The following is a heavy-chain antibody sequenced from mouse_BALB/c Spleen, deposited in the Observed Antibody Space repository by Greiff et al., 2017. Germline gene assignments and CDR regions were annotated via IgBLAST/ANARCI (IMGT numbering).Heavy chain of an antibody. V-gene: IGHV2-5*01. Sequence: QVQLQQSGPGLVAPSQSLSITCTVSGFSLTSYGVHWVRQAPGKGLEWLGVIWRGGSTDYNAAFMSRLSITKDNSKSQVFFKMNSLQADDTAIYYCALDYYGSTSGAYWGQGTLVTVSA. CDR2: IWRGGST. D-gene: IGHD1-1*01. CDR1: GFSLTSYG. CDR3: ALDYYGSTSGAY. J-gene: IGHJ3*01.